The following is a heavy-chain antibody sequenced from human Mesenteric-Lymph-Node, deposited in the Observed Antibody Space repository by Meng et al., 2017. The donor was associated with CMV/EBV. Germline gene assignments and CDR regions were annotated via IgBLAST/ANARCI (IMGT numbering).Heavy chain of an antibody. J-gene: IGHJ4*02. CDR2: IRYDGSNK. CDR1: GFTFSSYG. D-gene: IGHD3-3*01. V-gene: IGHV3-30*02. CDR3: AGSLWSGQYLLY. Sequence: GESLKISCAASGFTFSSYGMHWVRQAPGKGLEWVAFIRYDGSNKYYADSVKGRFTISRDKSKNTLYLQMNSLRAEDTAVYYCAGSLWSGQYLLYWGQGTLVTVSS.